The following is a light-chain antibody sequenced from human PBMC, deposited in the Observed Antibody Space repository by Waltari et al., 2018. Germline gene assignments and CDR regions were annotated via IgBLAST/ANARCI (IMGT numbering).Light chain of an antibody. CDR2: TAS. Sequence: DMKMTQSPSSLSASAGDRVTITCRASRDISNYLAWYQQKPGEVPKLLIYTASTLQSGVPSRFRGTGSGTDFTLTISSLQPEDDATYYCQNYDGAPLTFGGGTKVEIK. CDR3: QNYDGAPLT. J-gene: IGKJ4*01. CDR1: RDISNY. V-gene: IGKV1-27*01.